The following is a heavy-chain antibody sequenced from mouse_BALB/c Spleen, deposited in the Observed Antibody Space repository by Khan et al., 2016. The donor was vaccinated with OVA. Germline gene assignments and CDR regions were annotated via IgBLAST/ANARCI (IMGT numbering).Heavy chain of an antibody. CDR1: GFTFSSYG. CDR3: ARQPGYYEGSAMDY. V-gene: IGHV5-6*01. Sequence: VQLKESGGDLVKPGGSLKLSCVVSGFTFSSYGMSWVRQTPDKRLVWVATISSGGSYTYYPDSLKGRFTISRDNAKNTLYLQMSSLKSEDTAMYYCARQPGYYEGSAMDYWGQGTSVTVSS. D-gene: IGHD2-3*01. CDR2: ISSGGSYT. J-gene: IGHJ4*01.